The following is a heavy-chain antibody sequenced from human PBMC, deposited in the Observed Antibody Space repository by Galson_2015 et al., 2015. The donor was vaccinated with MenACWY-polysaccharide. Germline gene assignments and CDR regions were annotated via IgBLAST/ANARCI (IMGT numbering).Heavy chain of an antibody. D-gene: IGHD2-15*01. V-gene: IGHV1-8*01. Sequence: SVKVSCKASGYTFSSYDINWVRQATGQGLEWMGWMNPNSGNTGYAQKFQGRITMTRDASINTAYMELSNLRSEDTAVYYCARGGDMGMGGGASWGQGTLVTVSS. J-gene: IGHJ4*02. CDR1: GYTFSSYD. CDR3: ARGGDMGMGGGAS. CDR2: MNPNSGNT.